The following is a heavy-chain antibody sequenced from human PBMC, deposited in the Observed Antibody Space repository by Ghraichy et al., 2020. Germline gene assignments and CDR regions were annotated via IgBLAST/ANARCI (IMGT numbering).Heavy chain of an antibody. CDR3: ARVYDSSGYYIDY. J-gene: IGHJ4*02. CDR1: GGSFSGYY. Sequence: TLSLTCAVYGGSFSGYYWSWIRQPPGKGLEWIGEINHSGSTNYNPSLKSRVTISVDTSKNQFSLKLSSVTAADTAVYYCARVYDSSGYYIDYWGQGTLVTVSS. V-gene: IGHV4-34*01. CDR2: INHSGST. D-gene: IGHD3-22*01.